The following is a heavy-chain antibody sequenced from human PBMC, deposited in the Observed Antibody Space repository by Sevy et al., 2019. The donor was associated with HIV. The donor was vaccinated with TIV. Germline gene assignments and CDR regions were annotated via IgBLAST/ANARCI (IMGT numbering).Heavy chain of an antibody. J-gene: IGHJ4*02. CDR3: ARGGDFLLTD. CDR2: IRYDGTRK. CDR1: GFTFSDYS. V-gene: IGHV3-30*02. Sequence: GGCLRLSCAASGFTFSDYSMHWVRQAPGKGLEWVAFIRYDGTRKDYADSVKGRFTISRDNSKKTLFLQMNSMRAEVTAVYYCARGGDFLLTDWGQGALVTVSS. D-gene: IGHD2-21*01.